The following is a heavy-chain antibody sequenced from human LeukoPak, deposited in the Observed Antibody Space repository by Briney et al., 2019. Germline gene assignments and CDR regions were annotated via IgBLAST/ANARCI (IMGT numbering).Heavy chain of an antibody. Sequence: SETLSLTCTVSGVSINTYFRSWIRQSPGKGLEWIGYVYYNGITNYNPSLKSRVSISLDTSKSQFSLRLNSVSAAETAVYYCASQLGGTTFHWGQGILVTVSS. CDR3: ASQLGGTTFH. J-gene: IGHJ4*02. CDR2: VYYNGIT. CDR1: GVSINTYF. V-gene: IGHV4-59*01. D-gene: IGHD1/OR15-1a*01.